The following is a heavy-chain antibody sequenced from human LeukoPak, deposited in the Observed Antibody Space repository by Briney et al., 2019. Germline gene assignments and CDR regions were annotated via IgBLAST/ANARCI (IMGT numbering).Heavy chain of an antibody. J-gene: IGHJ5*02. V-gene: IGHV4-59*08. CDR3: ARHRNASSWFAP. D-gene: IGHD2-2*01. CDR2: IFDSGSI. Sequence: SETLSLTCTVSGGSISSYYWSWIRQPPGKGLEWIGYIFDSGSINYNPSLKSRVTISVDTSKSQFSLRLSSVTATDTALYFCARHRNASSWFAPWGQGTLVTVSS. CDR1: GGSISSYY.